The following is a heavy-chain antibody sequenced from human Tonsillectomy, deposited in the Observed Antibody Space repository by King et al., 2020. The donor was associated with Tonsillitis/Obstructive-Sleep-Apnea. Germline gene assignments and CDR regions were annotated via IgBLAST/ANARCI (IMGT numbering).Heavy chain of an antibody. CDR1: GFIFNRHG. CDR3: VRDLNGSGPDY. CDR2: IWYDGSNK. J-gene: IGHJ4*02. D-gene: IGHD6-19*01. Sequence: VQLVESGGGVVQPGRSLRLSCAASGFIFNRHGMHWVRQAPGKGLEWVAVIWYDGSNKYYADSVKGRFTIARDNSENTLYLHMNSLRAEDTALYYCVRDLNGSGPDYSGQGTLVTVSS. V-gene: IGHV3-33*01.